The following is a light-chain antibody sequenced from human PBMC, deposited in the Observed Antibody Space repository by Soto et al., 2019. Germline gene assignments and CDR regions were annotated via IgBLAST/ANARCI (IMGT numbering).Light chain of an antibody. CDR1: SSNIGSNT. CDR2: SNN. CDR3: GAWGDSGGGVV. V-gene: IGLV1-44*01. J-gene: IGLJ2*01. Sequence: QSVLIQPPSASGTPGQRVTISCSGSSSNIGSNTVTWYQQLPGTAPKLLIYSNNQRPSGVPDRFSGSKSGTSASLAISGLQSEDEADYYCGAWGDSGGGVVFGGGTKLTVL.